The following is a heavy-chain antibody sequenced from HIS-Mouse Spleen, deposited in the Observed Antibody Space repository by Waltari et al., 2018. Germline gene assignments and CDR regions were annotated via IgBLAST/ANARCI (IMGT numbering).Heavy chain of an antibody. CDR2: IYYSGST. V-gene: IGHV4-39*07. D-gene: IGHD6-13*01. J-gene: IGHJ2*01. CDR1: GGSIRSSSYY. CDR3: AREIPYSSSWYDWYFDL. Sequence: QLQLQESGPGLVKPSETLSLTCTVSGGSIRSSSYYWGWIRQPPGKGLEWSGSIYYSGSTYSNPALKSRVTISVDTSKNQFSLKLSSVTAADTAVYYCAREIPYSSSWYDWYFDLWGRGTLVTVSS.